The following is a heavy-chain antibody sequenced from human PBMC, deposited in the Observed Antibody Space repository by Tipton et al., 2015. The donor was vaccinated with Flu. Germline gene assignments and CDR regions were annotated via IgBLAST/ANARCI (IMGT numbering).Heavy chain of an antibody. CDR2: IRHDGSDK. CDR1: GFTFSGYG. Sequence: QLVQSGGGVVQPGGSLRLSGAASGFTFSGYGMHWVRQAPGKGLEWVAFIRHDGSDKYYADSVKGRSTISRDDSKNALYLLMSSLRPEDTAVYYCAKDGWDTSGWYPFDYWGQGTLVTVSA. V-gene: IGHV3-30*02. D-gene: IGHD6-19*01. J-gene: IGHJ4*02. CDR3: AKDGWDTSGWYPFDY.